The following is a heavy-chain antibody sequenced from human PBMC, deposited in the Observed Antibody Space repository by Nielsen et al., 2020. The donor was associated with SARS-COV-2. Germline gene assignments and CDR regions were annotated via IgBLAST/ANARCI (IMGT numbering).Heavy chain of an antibody. Sequence: GESLKISCAASGFTFSSYSMNWVRQAPGKGLEWVSSISSSSSYIYYADSVKGRFTISRDNAKNSLYLQMNSLRAEDTAVYYCARDDCSSTSCYPSYYYYGMDVWGQGTTVTVSS. J-gene: IGHJ6*02. V-gene: IGHV3-21*01. CDR1: GFTFSSYS. CDR3: ARDDCSSTSCYPSYYYYGMDV. CDR2: ISSSSSYI. D-gene: IGHD2-2*01.